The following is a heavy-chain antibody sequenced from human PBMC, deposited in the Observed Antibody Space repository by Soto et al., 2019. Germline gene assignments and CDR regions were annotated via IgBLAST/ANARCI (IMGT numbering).Heavy chain of an antibody. CDR3: IHRRVNGGMDH. CDR1: GFSLSTSGVG. CDR2: IHWNDDN. Sequence: QITLKESGPTLVKPTQTLTLTCTFSGFSLSTSGVGVGCVRQPPGKALEWLAVIHWNDDNHYTSSLKTRLTXTXDITKNQVVFAMTNMDPVDTGTYYCIHRRVNGGMDHWGPGILVTVSS. J-gene: IGHJ4*02. V-gene: IGHV2-5*01.